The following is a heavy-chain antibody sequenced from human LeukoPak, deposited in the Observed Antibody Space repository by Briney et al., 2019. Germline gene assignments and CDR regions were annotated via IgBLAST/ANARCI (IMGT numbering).Heavy chain of an antibody. CDR3: ARGHDLYYYYYYMDV. J-gene: IGHJ6*03. D-gene: IGHD3-3*01. CDR2: MNPNSGNT. V-gene: IGHV1-8*01. Sequence: GASVKVSCKASGCTFTSYDINWVRQATGQGLEWMGWMNPNSGNTGYAQKFQDRVTMTRNTSISTAYMELSSLRSEDTAVYYCARGHDLYYYYYYMDVWGKGTTVTVSS. CDR1: GCTFTSYD.